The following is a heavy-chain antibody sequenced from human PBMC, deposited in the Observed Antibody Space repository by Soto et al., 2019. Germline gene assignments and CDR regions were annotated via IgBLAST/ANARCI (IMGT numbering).Heavy chain of an antibody. CDR1: GFTFSSYA. Sequence: GGSLRLSCAASGFTFSSYAMSWVRQAPGKGLEWVSAISGSGGSTYYADSVKGRFTISRDNSKNTLYLQMNSLRAEDTAVYYCAKECDGVRYSSGWYYFDYWGQGTLVTVSS. D-gene: IGHD6-19*01. J-gene: IGHJ4*02. V-gene: IGHV3-23*01. CDR3: AKECDGVRYSSGWYYFDY. CDR2: ISGSGGST.